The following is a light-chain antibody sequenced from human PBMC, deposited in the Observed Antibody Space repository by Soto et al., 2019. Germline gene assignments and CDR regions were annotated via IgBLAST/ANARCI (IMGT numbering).Light chain of an antibody. CDR1: QSVTYSY. CDR2: GAS. V-gene: IGKV3D-15*01. J-gene: IGKJ1*01. Sequence: EMVMAQSPATLSLSPGERATLSCLASQSVTYSYLAWYQQKPVQAPRLLISGASSRATGIPDRFSGSGSGTDFTLTISSLQAEDFAVYYCQQYNNWPWTFGQGTKVDIK. CDR3: QQYNNWPWT.